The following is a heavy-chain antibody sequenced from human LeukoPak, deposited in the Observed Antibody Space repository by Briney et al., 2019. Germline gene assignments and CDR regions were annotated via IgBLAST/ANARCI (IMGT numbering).Heavy chain of an antibody. Sequence: SETLSLTCTVSGYSISTGYYWGWIRQPPGRGLEWIGSIYYSGSTYYNPSLKSRVTISVDTSKNQFSLKLSSVTAADTAVYYCARDSVAAAANNWFDPWGQGTLVTVSS. V-gene: IGHV4-38-2*02. D-gene: IGHD6-13*01. J-gene: IGHJ5*02. CDR3: ARDSVAAAANNWFDP. CDR2: IYYSGST. CDR1: GYSISTGYY.